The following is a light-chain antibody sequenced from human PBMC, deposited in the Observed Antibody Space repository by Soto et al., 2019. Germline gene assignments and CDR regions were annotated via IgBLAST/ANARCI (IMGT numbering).Light chain of an antibody. V-gene: IGLV2-8*01. CDR1: SSDVGGHNY. J-gene: IGLJ1*01. CDR3: SSYAGSNKSV. CDR2: EVS. Sequence: QSVLTQPPSASGSPGQSVTISCTGTSSDVGGHNYVSWYQQHPGKAPKLMIYEVSKRPSGVPDRFSGSKSGNTASLTVSGLQPEDEADYYCSSYAGSNKSVFGTGTKVTV.